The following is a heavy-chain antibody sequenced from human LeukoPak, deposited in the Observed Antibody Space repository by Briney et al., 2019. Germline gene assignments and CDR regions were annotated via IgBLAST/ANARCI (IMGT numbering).Heavy chain of an antibody. CDR3: ARHETADWFDP. Sequence: SETLSLTCTASRGSISSSRYYWGWIRQPPGKGLEWIASINYSGSTQYNPSLKSRVTISVDTSKRQFSLKLNSVTAADTAVYYCARHETADWFDPWGQGTLVSVSS. J-gene: IGHJ5*02. V-gene: IGHV4-39*01. CDR2: INYSGST. CDR1: RGSISSSRYY.